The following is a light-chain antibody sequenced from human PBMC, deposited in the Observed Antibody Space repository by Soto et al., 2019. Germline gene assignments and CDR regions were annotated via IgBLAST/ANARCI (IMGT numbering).Light chain of an antibody. CDR2: DAS. CDR1: QTISNW. CDR3: QQYHTSSIT. Sequence: DIQMTQSPSTLSGSVGDRVTITCRASQTISNWFAWYQHKPGKAPTLLIYDASTLERGVPSRFSGPGSGTEFTLSIDSLQPDDFATYYCQQYHTSSITFGQGTRLEIK. J-gene: IGKJ5*01. V-gene: IGKV1-5*01.